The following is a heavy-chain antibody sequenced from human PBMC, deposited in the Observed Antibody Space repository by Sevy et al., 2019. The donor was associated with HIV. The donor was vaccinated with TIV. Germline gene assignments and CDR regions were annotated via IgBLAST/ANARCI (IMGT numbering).Heavy chain of an antibody. Sequence: GGSLRLSCAASGFTFSSYAMSRVRQAPGKGLEWVSAISGSGGSTYYADSVKGRFTISRDNSKNTLYLQMNSLRAEDTAVYYCAKDAVAAGHYYYYYYGMDVWGQGTTVTVSS. D-gene: IGHD6-25*01. J-gene: IGHJ6*02. CDR2: ISGSGGST. CDR1: GFTFSSYA. V-gene: IGHV3-23*01. CDR3: AKDAVAAGHYYYYYYGMDV.